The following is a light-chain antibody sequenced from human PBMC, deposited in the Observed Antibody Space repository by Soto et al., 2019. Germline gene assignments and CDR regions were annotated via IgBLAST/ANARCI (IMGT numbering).Light chain of an antibody. CDR1: GSDIGNYNL. CDR3: CSYAGSSLWM. V-gene: IGLV2-23*02. Sequence: QSALTHPAAVSGSLGQSITISCSGSGSDIGNYNLVSWYQQQPGKVPRLIIYEVNKGPSGVSNRFSGSKSGNTASLTISDLQPDDECLYYCCSYAGSSLWMFGGGTQLTVL. CDR2: EVN. J-gene: IGLJ3*02.